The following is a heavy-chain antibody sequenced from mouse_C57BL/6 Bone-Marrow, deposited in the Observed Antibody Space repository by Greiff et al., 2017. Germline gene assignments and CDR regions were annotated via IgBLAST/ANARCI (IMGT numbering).Heavy chain of an antibody. Sequence: VPLQQPGAELVKPGASVKLFCQASGYTFNSYWMHWVKQKPGRGPEWNGRIDPYSGCNKYNEKFKSKATLTVDKPSRTACMQLSSLTSEDSAVNYCARREFAYWGQGTLVTVSA. V-gene: IGHV1-72*01. CDR3: ARREFAY. CDR1: GYTFNSYW. J-gene: IGHJ3*01. CDR2: IDPYSGCN.